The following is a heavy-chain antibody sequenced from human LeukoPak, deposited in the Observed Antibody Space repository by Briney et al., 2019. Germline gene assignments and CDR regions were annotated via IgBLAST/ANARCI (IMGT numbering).Heavy chain of an antibody. V-gene: IGHV3-21*01. J-gene: IGHJ4*02. CDR2: ISSSSSYI. CDR1: GFTFSSYS. Sequence: GGSLRLSCAASGFTFSSYSMNWVRQAPGKGLEWVSSISSSSSYIYYADSVKGRFTISRDNAKNSLYLQMNSLRAEDTAVYYCARDPRATYYYDSSGYYYNDYWGQGTLVTVSS. CDR3: ARDPRATYYYDSSGYYYNDY. D-gene: IGHD3-22*01.